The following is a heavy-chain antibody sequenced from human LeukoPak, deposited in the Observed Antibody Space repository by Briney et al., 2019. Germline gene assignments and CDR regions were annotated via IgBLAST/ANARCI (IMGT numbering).Heavy chain of an antibody. J-gene: IGHJ4*02. CDR3: ARGVGRCGGDCYFSDS. D-gene: IGHD2-21*02. CDR1: GDSISSNY. CDR2: MYNSGST. Sequence: SETLSLTCSVSGDSISSNYWSWIRQPPGKGLEWIGYMYNSGSTNYNPSLKSRVTISVDTSKNQFSLMLSSVTAADTAVYFCARGVGRCGGDCYFSDSCGQGTLVTVSS. V-gene: IGHV4-59*01.